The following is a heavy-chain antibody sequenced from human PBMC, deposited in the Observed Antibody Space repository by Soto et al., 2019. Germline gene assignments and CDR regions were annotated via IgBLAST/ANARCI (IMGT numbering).Heavy chain of an antibody. CDR3: ARDGSRQLWLIGYYYGMDV. CDR2: ISAYNGNT. CDR1: GYTFTSYG. J-gene: IGHJ6*02. V-gene: IGHV1-18*01. Sequence: GASVKVSCKASGYTFTSYGISWVRQAPGQGLEWMGWISAYNGNTNYAQKLQGRVTMTTDTSTSTAYMELRSLRSDDTVVYYCARDGSRQLWLIGYYYGMDVWGQGTTVTVSS. D-gene: IGHD5-18*01.